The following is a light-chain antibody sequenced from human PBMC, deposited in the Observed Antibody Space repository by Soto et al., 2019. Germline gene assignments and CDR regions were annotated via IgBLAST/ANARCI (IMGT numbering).Light chain of an antibody. V-gene: IGLV2-8*01. Sequence: QSVLTQPPSASGSPGQSVTISCTGTSSDVGGYNFVSWYQQHPGKAPKLMIYEVNTRPSGVPDRFSGSKSGSTASLTVSGLQAEDEADYYCSSYAGGNNLIFGGGTKLTVL. CDR1: SSDVGGYNF. CDR3: SSYAGGNNLI. CDR2: EVN. J-gene: IGLJ2*01.